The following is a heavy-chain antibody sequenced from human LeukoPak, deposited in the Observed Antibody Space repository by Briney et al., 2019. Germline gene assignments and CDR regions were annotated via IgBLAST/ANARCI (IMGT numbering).Heavy chain of an antibody. Sequence: GESLKISCKGSGYRFTSYWIGWVRQMPGKGLEWMGIIYPGDSDTRYSPSFQGQVTISADKSIGTAYLQWSSLKASDTAMYYCARHGCSSTSCNGMDVWGQGTTVTVSS. CDR2: IYPGDSDT. V-gene: IGHV5-51*01. J-gene: IGHJ6*02. CDR1: GYRFTSYW. D-gene: IGHD2-2*01. CDR3: ARHGCSSTSCNGMDV.